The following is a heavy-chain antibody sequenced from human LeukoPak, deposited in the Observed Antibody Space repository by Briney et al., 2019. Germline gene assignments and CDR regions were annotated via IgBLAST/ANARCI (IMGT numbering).Heavy chain of an antibody. CDR2: INHSGST. CDR3: ARDPAYYDILTGYFVAFDAFDI. CDR1: GGSFSGYY. D-gene: IGHD3-9*01. Sequence: PSETLSLTCAVYGGSFSGYYWSWIRQPPGKGLEWIGEINHSGSTNYNPSLTSRVTISVDTSKNQFSLKLSSVTAADTAVYYCARDPAYYDILTGYFVAFDAFDIWGQGTMVTVSS. J-gene: IGHJ3*02. V-gene: IGHV4-34*01.